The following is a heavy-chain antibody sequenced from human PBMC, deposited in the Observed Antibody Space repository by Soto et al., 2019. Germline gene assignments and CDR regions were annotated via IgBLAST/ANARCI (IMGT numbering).Heavy chain of an antibody. CDR1: GYTFTSYG. Sequence: ASVKVSCKASGYTFTSYGISWVRQAPGQGLEWMGWISAYNGNTNYAQKLQGRVTMTTDTSTSTAYMELRSLRSDDTAVYYCARGRRNRYCSGGSCYNWFDPWGQGTLVTVSS. V-gene: IGHV1-18*04. D-gene: IGHD2-15*01. J-gene: IGHJ5*02. CDR3: ARGRRNRYCSGGSCYNWFDP. CDR2: ISAYNGNT.